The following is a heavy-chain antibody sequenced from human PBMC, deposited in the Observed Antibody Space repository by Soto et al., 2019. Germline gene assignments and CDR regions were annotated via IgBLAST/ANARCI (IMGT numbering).Heavy chain of an antibody. Sequence: GGSLRLSCAASGFTFSSYAMHWVRQAPGKGLEWVAVISYDGSNKYYADSVKGRFTISRDNSKNTLYLQMNSLRAEDTAVYYCARDTLGIAARAAPDYWGQGTLVTVSS. V-gene: IGHV3-30-3*01. CDR2: ISYDGSNK. CDR1: GFTFSSYA. J-gene: IGHJ4*02. CDR3: ARDTLGIAARAAPDY. D-gene: IGHD6-6*01.